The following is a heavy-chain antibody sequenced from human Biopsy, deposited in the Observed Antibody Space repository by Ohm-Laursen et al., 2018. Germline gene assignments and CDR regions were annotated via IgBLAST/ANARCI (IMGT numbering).Heavy chain of an antibody. CDR1: TDTFNSYG. Sequence: SVKVSCKAPTDTFNSYGIIWVRQAPGQGLEWMGRIIPIPRTTAYAQTFLGRVTITADSPTSTVDMELTSLTSDDTAVYFCAREAIGYQLPCDDWGQGTLVTVSS. V-gene: IGHV1-69*11. CDR3: AREAIGYQLPCDD. D-gene: IGHD2-2*01. CDR2: IIPIPRTT. J-gene: IGHJ4*02.